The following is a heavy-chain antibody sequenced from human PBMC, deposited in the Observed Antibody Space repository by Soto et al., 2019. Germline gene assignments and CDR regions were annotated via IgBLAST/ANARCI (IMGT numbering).Heavy chain of an antibody. V-gene: IGHV4-34*01. D-gene: IGHD1-7*01. CDR3: ARGVVWNSGIDY. CDR2: INHSGST. J-gene: IGHJ4*02. CDR1: GGSFSGYY. Sequence: TSETLSLTCAVYGGSFSGYYWSWIRQPPGKGLEWIGEINHSGSTNYNPSLKSRVTISVDTSKNQFSLKLSSVTAADTAVYYCARGVVWNSGIDYWGQGTLVTVSS.